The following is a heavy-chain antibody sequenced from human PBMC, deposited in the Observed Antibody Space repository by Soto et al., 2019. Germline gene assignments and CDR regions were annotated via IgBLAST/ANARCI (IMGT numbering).Heavy chain of an antibody. V-gene: IGHV3-30*18. CDR1: GFTFSSYG. Sequence: PGGSLRLSCAASGFTFSSYGMHWVRQAPGKGLEWVAVISYDGSNKYYADSVKGRFTISRDNSKNTLYLQMNSLRAEDTAVYYCAKDVAYYYGSGSSTYYYGMDVWGQGTTVTVSS. D-gene: IGHD3-10*01. J-gene: IGHJ6*02. CDR2: ISYDGSNK. CDR3: AKDVAYYYGSGSSTYYYGMDV.